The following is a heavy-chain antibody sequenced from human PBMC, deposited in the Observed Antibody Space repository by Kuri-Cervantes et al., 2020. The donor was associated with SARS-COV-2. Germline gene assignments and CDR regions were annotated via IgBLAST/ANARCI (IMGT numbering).Heavy chain of an antibody. CDR2: IKQDGSEK. J-gene: IGHJ5*02. CDR3: AKGYNNETSAYHWGYDL. CDR1: GFTFSSYW. D-gene: IGHD1-14*01. V-gene: IGHV3-7*03. Sequence: GGSLRLSCAASGFTFSSYWMSWVRQAPGKGLEWVANIKQDGSEKYYVDSVKGRLTISRDNAKNSLYLQMNSLRAEDTAVKYCAKGYNNETSAYHWGYDLWGQGTLVTVSS.